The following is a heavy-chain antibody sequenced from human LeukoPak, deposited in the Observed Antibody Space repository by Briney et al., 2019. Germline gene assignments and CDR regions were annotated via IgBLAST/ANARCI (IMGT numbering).Heavy chain of an antibody. D-gene: IGHD5-24*01. CDR1: GFTFSIYA. Sequence: GGSLRLSCAASGFTFSIYAMSWVRQAPGKGLEWVSAISGSGGNTYYADSVKGRFTVSRDNSKNTLYLQMNSLRAEDTAVYYCAKGLRTGMEMATIYDYWGQGTLVTVSS. V-gene: IGHV3-23*01. J-gene: IGHJ4*02. CDR3: AKGLRTGMEMATIYDY. CDR2: ISGSGGNT.